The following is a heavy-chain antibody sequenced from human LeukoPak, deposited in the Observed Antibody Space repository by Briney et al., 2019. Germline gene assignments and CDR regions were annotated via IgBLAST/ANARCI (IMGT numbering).Heavy chain of an antibody. J-gene: IGHJ6*02. CDR2: ITSDGSST. V-gene: IGHV3-74*01. CDR3: ARRNYFGMDV. D-gene: IGHD1-14*01. Sequence: GGSLRLSCAASGFTFSSHWMHWVRHAPGKGLVWVSLITSDGSSTTYADSVKGRFTISRDNAKNTLYLQMNSLRAEDTAVYYCARRNYFGMDVWGQGTTVTVSS. CDR1: GFTFSSHW.